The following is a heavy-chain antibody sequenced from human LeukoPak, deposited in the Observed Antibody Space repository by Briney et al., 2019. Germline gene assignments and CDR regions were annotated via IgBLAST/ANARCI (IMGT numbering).Heavy chain of an antibody. Sequence: GGSLRLSCAASGFTFSDYYMSWIRQAPGKGLEWVSYISPSDSHKCDADSVKGRFTVSRDNAKNSLYLQMNSLRAEDTAVYYCARDRFYYGSGSYYGMDVWGQGTTVTVSS. CDR3: ARDRFYYGSGSYYGMDV. J-gene: IGHJ6*02. CDR2: ISPSDSHK. D-gene: IGHD3-10*01. V-gene: IGHV3-11*04. CDR1: GFTFSDYY.